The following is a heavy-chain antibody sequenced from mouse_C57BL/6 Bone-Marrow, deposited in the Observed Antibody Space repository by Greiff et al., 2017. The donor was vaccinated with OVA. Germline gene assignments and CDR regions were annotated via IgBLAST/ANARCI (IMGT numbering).Heavy chain of an antibody. V-gene: IGHV5-4*01. Sequence: EVLLVESGGGLVKPGGSLKLSCAASGFTFSSYAMPWVRQTPEKRLEWVATISDGGGYTYYPDNVKGRFTISRDNANNNLYLQMSHLKSEDTAMYYCARGRIVHYYGSSYYFDYWGQGTTLTVSS. CDR3: ARGRIVHYYGSSYYFDY. J-gene: IGHJ2*01. CDR2: ISDGGGYT. D-gene: IGHD1-1*01. CDR1: GFTFSSYA.